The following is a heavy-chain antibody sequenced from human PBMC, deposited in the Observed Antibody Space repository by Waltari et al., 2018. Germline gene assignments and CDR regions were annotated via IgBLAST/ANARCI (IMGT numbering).Heavy chain of an antibody. CDR3: ARVDRGRREGFDP. CDR2: SHPSGSN. Sequence: QVQLQESGPGLVKPSETLSLTCAVSGYSISSGYYWGWFRQPPGKGLEWIGSSHPSGSNYYNPTRKRRVTISVDTSKKQFSLKLSSVTAADTAVYYCARVDRGRREGFDPWGQGTLVTVSS. CDR1: GYSISSGYY. V-gene: IGHV4-38-2*01. J-gene: IGHJ5*02. D-gene: IGHD3-10*01.